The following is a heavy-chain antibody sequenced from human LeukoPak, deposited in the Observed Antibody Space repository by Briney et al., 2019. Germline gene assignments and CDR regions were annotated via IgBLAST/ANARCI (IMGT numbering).Heavy chain of an antibody. CDR1: GGSFSNYY. CDR2: INHNGST. V-gene: IGHV4-34*01. J-gene: IGHJ5*02. CDR3: ARGDCSSPSCYLSDWFDP. Sequence: SETLSLTCAVYGGSFSNYYWSWIRQPPGKGLEWIEEINHNGSTNYNPSLGSRVTISIDTSKNQFSLRLSSVTAADTAVYYCARGDCSSPSCYLSDWFDPWGQGTLVTVSS. D-gene: IGHD2-2*01.